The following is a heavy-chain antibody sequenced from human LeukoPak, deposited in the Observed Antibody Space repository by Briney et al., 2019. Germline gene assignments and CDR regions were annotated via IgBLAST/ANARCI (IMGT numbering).Heavy chain of an antibody. CDR1: GFTFSSYW. CDR2: IKQDGSEK. V-gene: IGHV3-7*01. D-gene: IGHD2-15*01. Sequence: GGSLRLSCAASGFTFSSYWMSWVRQAPGKGLEWVANIKQDGSEKYYVDSVKGRFTISRDNAKNSLYLQMDSLRAEDTAVYYCGRYCSGGSCYYYFDYWGQGTLVTVSS. CDR3: GRYCSGGSCYYYFDY. J-gene: IGHJ4*02.